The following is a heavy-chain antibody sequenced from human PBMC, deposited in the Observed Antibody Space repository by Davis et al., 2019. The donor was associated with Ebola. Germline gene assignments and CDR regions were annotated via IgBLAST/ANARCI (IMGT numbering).Heavy chain of an antibody. J-gene: IGHJ4*02. CDR1: GGSISNYY. V-gene: IGHV4-59*01. D-gene: IGHD3-9*01. CDR3: ARSHSDWLLPFDY. CDR2: IYYSGNT. Sequence: SETLSLTCTVSGGSISNYYWSWIRQPPGKGLEWIGYIYYSGNTNYNPSLESRVTISVDTSKNQFSLNLRSVTAADSAVYYCARSHSDWLLPFDYWGQGALATVSS.